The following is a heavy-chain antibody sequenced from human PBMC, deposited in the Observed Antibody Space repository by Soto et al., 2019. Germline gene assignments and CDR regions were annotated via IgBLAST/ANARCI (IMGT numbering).Heavy chain of an antibody. D-gene: IGHD4-17*01. CDR3: AKDAISGDGIWLMDS. CDR2: LLRSGSSA. V-gene: IGHV3-23*01. CDR1: GFTFRNYA. J-gene: IGHJ5*02. Sequence: GGALRLSCAASGFTFRNYAMTWARQAPGKGLEWVSSLLRSGSSAYYADSVRGRFSISSDTSANSLYLQMDNLRAEDTAIYYCAKDAISGDGIWLMDSWGQGTVVTVSS.